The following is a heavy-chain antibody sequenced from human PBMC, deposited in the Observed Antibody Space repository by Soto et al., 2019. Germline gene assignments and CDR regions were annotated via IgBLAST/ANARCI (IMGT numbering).Heavy chain of an antibody. Sequence: GGSLRLSCAASGFTFSSYGMHWVRQAPGKGLEWVAVIWYDGSNKYYADSVKGRFTISRDNSKNTLYLQMNSLRAEDTAVYYCARDIVVVPAAMPDYYYGMDVWGQGTTVTVSS. CDR3: ARDIVVVPAAMPDYYYGMDV. J-gene: IGHJ6*02. CDR1: GFTFSSYG. CDR2: IWYDGSNK. D-gene: IGHD2-2*01. V-gene: IGHV3-33*01.